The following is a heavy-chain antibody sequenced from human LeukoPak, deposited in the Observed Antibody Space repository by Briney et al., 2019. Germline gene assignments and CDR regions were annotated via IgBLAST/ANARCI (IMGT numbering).Heavy chain of an antibody. D-gene: IGHD4-17*01. CDR3: ARHFRATVTKFDY. CDR1: GGSISSSSYY. V-gene: IGHV4-39*01. CDR2: IYYSGST. J-gene: IGHJ4*02. Sequence: SETLSLTCTVSGGSISSSSYYWGWIRQPPGTGLERIGSIYYSGSTYYNPSLKSRVTISVDTSKNQFSLKLSSVTAADTAVYYCARHFRATVTKFDYWGQGTLVTVSS.